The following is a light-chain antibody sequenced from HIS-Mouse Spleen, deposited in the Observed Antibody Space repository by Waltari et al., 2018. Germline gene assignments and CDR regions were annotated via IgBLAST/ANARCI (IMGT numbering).Light chain of an antibody. CDR2: EVS. Sequence: QSALTQPASVSGSPGQSLTISCTGTSSDVGGYNYVSWYQQHPGKDPKLMSYEVSNRPSGVSNRVSGSKSGNTASLTISGLQAEDEADYYCSSYTSSSTVVFGGGTKLTVL. V-gene: IGLV2-14*01. CDR1: SSDVGGYNY. CDR3: SSYTSSSTVV. J-gene: IGLJ2*01.